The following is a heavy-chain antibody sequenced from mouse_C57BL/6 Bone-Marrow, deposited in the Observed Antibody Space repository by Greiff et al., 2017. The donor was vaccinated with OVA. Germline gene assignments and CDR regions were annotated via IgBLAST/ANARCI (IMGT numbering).Heavy chain of an antibody. D-gene: IGHD1-1*02. V-gene: IGHV3-6*01. CDR2: ISYDGSN. CDR1: GYSITSGYY. CDR3: ARDRGGSYFDY. J-gene: IGHJ2*01. Sequence: EVQLVESGPGLVKPSQSLSLTCSVTGYSITSGYYWNWIRQFPGNKLEWMGYISYDGSNNYNPSLKNRISITRDTSKNQFFLKLNSVTTEDTATYYCARDRGGSYFDYWGQGTTLTVSS.